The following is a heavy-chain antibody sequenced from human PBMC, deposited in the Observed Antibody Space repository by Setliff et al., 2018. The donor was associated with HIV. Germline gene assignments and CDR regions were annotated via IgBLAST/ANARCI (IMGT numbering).Heavy chain of an antibody. CDR2: ISYDGRNE. J-gene: IGHJ6*02. Sequence: PGGSLRLYCAASGFTLSTYTVHWVRQAPGKGLEWVALISYDGRNEYYADSVKVRFTISRDNSKNTLDLQMNSLRAEDTAVYYCASKHCGGDCYSTYYFHYYGMDVWGQGTTVTVSS. CDR3: ASKHCGGDCYSTYYFHYYGMDV. V-gene: IGHV3-30*04. D-gene: IGHD2-21*02. CDR1: GFTLSTYT.